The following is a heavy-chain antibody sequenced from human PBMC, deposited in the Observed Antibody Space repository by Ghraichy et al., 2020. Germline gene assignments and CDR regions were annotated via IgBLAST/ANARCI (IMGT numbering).Heavy chain of an antibody. CDR1: GGSISSNNW. J-gene: IGHJ6*02. V-gene: IGHV4-4*02. CDR3: ARVFRRKIIWVVIPYYYFGLDV. CDR2: ISEIGST. D-gene: IGHD3-16*02. Sequence: SETLSLTCAVSGGSISSNNWFSWVRQSPGKCLEWIGEISEIGSTDYNPSLKSRVTISVDKSKNQFSLKLTSVTTADTAVYYCARVFRRKIIWVVIPYYYFGLDVGGHGTSVTVSS.